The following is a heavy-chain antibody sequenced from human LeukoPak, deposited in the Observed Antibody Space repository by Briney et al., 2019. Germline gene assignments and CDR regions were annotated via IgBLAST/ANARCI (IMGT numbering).Heavy chain of an antibody. CDR1: GFTFSSYW. D-gene: IGHD2-2*01. V-gene: IGHV3-7*01. Sequence: GGSLRLSCAASGFTFSSYWMSWVRQAPGKGLEWVANIKQDGSEKYYVDSVKGRFTTSRDNAKNSLYLQMNSLRAEDTAVYYCASSVVVPAAPLDYWSQGTLVTVSS. CDR3: ASSVVVPAAPLDY. CDR2: IKQDGSEK. J-gene: IGHJ4*02.